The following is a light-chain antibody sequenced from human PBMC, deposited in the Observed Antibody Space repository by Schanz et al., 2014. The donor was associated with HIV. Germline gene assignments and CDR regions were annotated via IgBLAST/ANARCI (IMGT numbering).Light chain of an antibody. V-gene: IGKV3-15*01. J-gene: IGKJ1*01. Sequence: ETVMTQSPATLSVSPGESATLSCRASQSVSSNLAWYQQNPGQAPRLLIYSASTRATGIPSRFSGSGSGTEFSLIISSLQSEEFAVYYCQQYNDWPPRWTFGQGTKVEIK. CDR1: QSVSSN. CDR2: SAS. CDR3: QQYNDWPPRWT.